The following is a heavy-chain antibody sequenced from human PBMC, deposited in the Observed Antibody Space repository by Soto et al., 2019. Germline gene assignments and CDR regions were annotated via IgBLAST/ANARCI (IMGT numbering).Heavy chain of an antibody. D-gene: IGHD3-22*01. J-gene: IGHJ4*02. CDR3: AKARNYYDSSGYYPPLFDY. CDR1: GFTFSSYA. CDR2: ISGSGGST. V-gene: IGHV3-23*01. Sequence: PGGSLRLSCAASGFTFSSYAMSWVRQAPGKGLEWVSAISGSGGSTYYADSVKGRFTISRDNSKNTLYLQMNSLRAEDTAVYYCAKARNYYDSSGYYPPLFDYWGQGTLVTVSS.